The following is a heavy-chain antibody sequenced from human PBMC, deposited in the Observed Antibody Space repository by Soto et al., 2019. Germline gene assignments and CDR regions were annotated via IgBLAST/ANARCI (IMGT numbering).Heavy chain of an antibody. D-gene: IGHD6-13*01. CDR3: GRGGFSTNWRFDY. CDR2: IWFDGATK. V-gene: IGHV3-33*01. J-gene: IGHJ4*02. Sequence: QVQLVESGGGVVQPGRSLRLSCAASGFTFSDYAMHWVRQAPGKGLEWVASIWFDGATKYYADSVKGRFTISRDNSKNTVYRQMNSHRAEDSALYHCGRGGFSTNWRFDYWGQGTLVAVSS. CDR1: GFTFSDYA.